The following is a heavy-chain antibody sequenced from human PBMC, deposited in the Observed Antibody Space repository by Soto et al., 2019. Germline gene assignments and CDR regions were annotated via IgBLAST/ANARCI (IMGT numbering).Heavy chain of an antibody. V-gene: IGHV1-69*12. D-gene: IGHD2-21*02. Sequence: QVQLVQSGAEVKKPGSSVKVSCKASGGTFSSYAISWVRQAPGQGLEWMGGIIPIFGTANYAQKFQGRVTITADASTVTAYMGLSSLRSEDTAVYYWASLTYCGGDCYWLIDYWGQGTLVTVSS. CDR2: IIPIFGTA. CDR1: GGTFSSYA. CDR3: ASLTYCGGDCYWLIDY. J-gene: IGHJ4*02.